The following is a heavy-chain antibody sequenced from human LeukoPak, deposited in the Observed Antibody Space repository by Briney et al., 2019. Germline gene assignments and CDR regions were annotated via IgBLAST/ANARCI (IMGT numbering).Heavy chain of an antibody. D-gene: IGHD5-18*01. V-gene: IGHV3-23*01. Sequence: GGSLRLSCAASGFTFSSYGMSWVRQAPGKGLEWVSAISGSGGSTYYADSVKGRFTISRDNSKNTLYLQMNSLRAEDTAVYCCAKGKYRDVVSFDIWGQGTMVTVSS. CDR1: GFTFSSYG. J-gene: IGHJ3*02. CDR3: AKGKYRDVVSFDI. CDR2: ISGSGGST.